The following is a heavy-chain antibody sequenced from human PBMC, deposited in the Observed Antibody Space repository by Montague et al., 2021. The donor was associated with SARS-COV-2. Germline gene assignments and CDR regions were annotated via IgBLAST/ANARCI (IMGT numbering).Heavy chain of an antibody. CDR2: VDHSGST. Sequence: SETLSLTCAIYGGSFNNYYWSWIRQPPGKGLEWIGEVDHSGSTNYNPSLKSRLSISVDTSKNQFSLKLNSVSAADTAVYYCARGQVTIFVILLMLPAAGALDSWGQGTKGTVSS. CDR3: ARGQVTIFVILLMLPAAGALDS. CDR1: GGSFNNYY. V-gene: IGHV4-34*01. J-gene: IGHJ3*02. D-gene: IGHD3-3*01.